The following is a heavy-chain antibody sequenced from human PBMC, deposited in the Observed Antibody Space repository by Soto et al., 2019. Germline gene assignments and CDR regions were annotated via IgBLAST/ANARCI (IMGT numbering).Heavy chain of an antibody. V-gene: IGHV1-69*12. CDR1: GGSLNTNA. CDR2: IIAIFDKA. Sequence: QVQLVQSGAEVKKPGSSVKVSCKVSGGSLNTNAISWLRQAPGQGLEWMGGIIAIFDKANYAQRFQDRVTMTADESTSTAYMELSSLRSDDTAVYFCTREAHGGNFESWGQGTLVTVSS. D-gene: IGHD2-15*01. J-gene: IGHJ4*02. CDR3: TREAHGGNFES.